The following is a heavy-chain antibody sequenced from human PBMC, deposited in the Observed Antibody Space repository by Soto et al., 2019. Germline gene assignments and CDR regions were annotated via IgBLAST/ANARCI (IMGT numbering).Heavy chain of an antibody. CDR1: GGSISSYY. D-gene: IGHD3-22*01. J-gene: IGHJ2*01. V-gene: IGHV4-59*01. Sequence: QVQLQESGPGLVKPSETLSLTCTVSGGSISSYYWSWIRQPPGKGLEWIGYIYYSGSTNYNPSLKSRVTISVDTSKNQFSLELSSVTAADTAVYYCARARYYDNWYFDLWGRGTLVTVSS. CDR3: ARARYYDNWYFDL. CDR2: IYYSGST.